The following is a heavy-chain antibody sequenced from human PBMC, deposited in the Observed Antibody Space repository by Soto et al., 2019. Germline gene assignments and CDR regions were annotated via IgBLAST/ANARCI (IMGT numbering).Heavy chain of an antibody. CDR3: TTTAFGELLDLAFDI. J-gene: IGHJ3*02. V-gene: IGHV3-15*07. Sequence: GGSLRLSCAASGFTFSNAWMNWVRQAPGKGLEWVGRIKSKSDGGKTDYAAPVKGRFTISRDDSKNTLYLQMNSLKTEDTAVYYCTTTAFGELLDLAFDIWGQGTMVTVSS. CDR2: IKSKSDGGKT. CDR1: GFTFSNAW. D-gene: IGHD3-10*01.